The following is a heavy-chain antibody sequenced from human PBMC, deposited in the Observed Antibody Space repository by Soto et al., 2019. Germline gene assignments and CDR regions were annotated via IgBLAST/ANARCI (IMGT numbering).Heavy chain of an antibody. J-gene: IGHJ4*02. Sequence: PSETLSLTCALYGGSFDGYYWSWIRQSPGKGLEWIGEIHHSGSTKYNPSLKSRVSLSVDTSTKQFSLKMTSMTAADRGVYYCGKVLVGATGHTDSDSWGPGKMVTVSS. D-gene: IGHD2-15*01. CDR3: GKVLVGATGHTDSDS. CDR2: IHHSGST. V-gene: IGHV4-34*01. CDR1: GGSFDGYY.